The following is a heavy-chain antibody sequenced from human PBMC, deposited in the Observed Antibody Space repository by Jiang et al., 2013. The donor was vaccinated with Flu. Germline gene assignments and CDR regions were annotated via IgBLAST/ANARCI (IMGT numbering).Heavy chain of an antibody. J-gene: IGHJ6*02. V-gene: IGHV3-30-3*01. Sequence: GRSLRLSCAASGFAFSSYAMHWVRQAPGKGLEWVAVISYDGSNKYYADSVKGRFTISRDNSKNTLYLQMNSLRAEDTAVYYCARVALWFGELLLRSYYYYGMDVWGQGTTVTVSS. CDR3: ARVALWFGELLLRSYYYYGMDV. CDR1: GFAFSSYA. D-gene: IGHD3-10*01. CDR2: ISYDGSNK.